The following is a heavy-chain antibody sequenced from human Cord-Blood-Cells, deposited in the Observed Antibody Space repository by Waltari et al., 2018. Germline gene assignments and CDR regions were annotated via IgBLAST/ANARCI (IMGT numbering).Heavy chain of an antibody. CDR3: ARHSEYYDSSGYYLNWFDP. J-gene: IGHJ5*02. CDR2: IYPGDSDT. D-gene: IGHD3-22*01. Sequence: EVQLVQSGAEVKKPGESLKISCKGSGYSFTSYWIGWVRQMPGKGLEWMGIIYPGDSDTRDSPSFQGQVTISADKSISTAYLQWSSLKASDTAMYYCARHSEYYDSSGYYLNWFDPWGQGTLVTVSS. CDR1: GYSFTSYW. V-gene: IGHV5-51*01.